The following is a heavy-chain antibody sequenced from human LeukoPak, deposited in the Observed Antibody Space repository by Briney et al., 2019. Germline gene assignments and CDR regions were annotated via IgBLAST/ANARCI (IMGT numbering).Heavy chain of an antibody. CDR1: GYTFTSYY. CDR3: ARKSMVRGVIHAFDI. J-gene: IGHJ3*02. D-gene: IGHD3-10*01. Sequence: SLKVSCKASGYTFTSYYMHWVRQAPGQGLEWMGGIIPIFGTANYAQKFPGRVTITADESTSTAYMELSRLRSEDTAVYYCARKSMVRGVIHAFDIWGQGTMVTVSS. V-gene: IGHV1-69*13. CDR2: IIPIFGTA.